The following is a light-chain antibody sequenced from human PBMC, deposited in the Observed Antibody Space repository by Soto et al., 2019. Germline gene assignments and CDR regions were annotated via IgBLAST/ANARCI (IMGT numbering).Light chain of an antibody. CDR1: QTINKF. CDR2: AAS. J-gene: IGKJ5*01. Sequence: DLQMTQSPPSLSASVGDRVTITCRASQTINKFLSWYQQKPGKAPKLLIYAASSLQSGVPSRFMGSGSGTNFTLTITTLQLEDFATYYCQQTYSVPPVTFGQGTRLEIQ. CDR3: QQTYSVPPVT. V-gene: IGKV1-39*01.